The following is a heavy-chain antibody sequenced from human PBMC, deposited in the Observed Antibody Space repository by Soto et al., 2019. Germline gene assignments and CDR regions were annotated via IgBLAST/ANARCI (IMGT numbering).Heavy chain of an antibody. Sequence: QVQLQESGPGLVKPSETLSLTCTVSGGSISSYYWSWIRQPPGKGLEWIGYIYYSGSTNYNPSLKSRVTISVDTSKNQFSLKLSSVTAADTAVYYCARRYGDYYDFWSGYGNWFDPWGQGTLVTVSS. J-gene: IGHJ5*02. CDR1: GGSISSYY. D-gene: IGHD3-3*01. CDR3: ARRYGDYYDFWSGYGNWFDP. V-gene: IGHV4-59*08. CDR2: IYYSGST.